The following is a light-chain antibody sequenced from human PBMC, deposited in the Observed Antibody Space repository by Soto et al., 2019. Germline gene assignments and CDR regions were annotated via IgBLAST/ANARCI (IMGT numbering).Light chain of an antibody. Sequence: DIQMTQSPSSVSAFVGDSVTITCRASQRLNSWLAWYQQKPGRPPKVLIHSVSSLQSGVPLRFSGSGSRTDFTLTTSSLQPEDFATYYCQQAISYPLTFGGGTTVEIK. J-gene: IGKJ4*01. CDR2: SVS. V-gene: IGKV1-12*01. CDR3: QQAISYPLT. CDR1: QRLNSW.